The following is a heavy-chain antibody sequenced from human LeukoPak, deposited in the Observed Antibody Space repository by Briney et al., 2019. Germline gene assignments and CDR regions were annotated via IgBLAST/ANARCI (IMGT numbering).Heavy chain of an antibody. J-gene: IGHJ4*02. CDR1: GGSISSYY. V-gene: IGHV4-34*01. D-gene: IGHD3-3*01. Sequence: SETLSLTCTVSGGSISSYYWSWIRQPPGKGLEWIGEINHSGSTNYNPSLKSRVTISVDTSKNQFSLKLSSVTAADTAVYYCARGRGRDFWSGYHTPLFDYWGQGTLVTVSS. CDR3: ARGRGRDFWSGYHTPLFDY. CDR2: INHSGST.